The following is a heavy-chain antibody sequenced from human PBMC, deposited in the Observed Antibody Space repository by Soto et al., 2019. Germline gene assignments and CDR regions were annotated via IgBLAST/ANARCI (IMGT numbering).Heavy chain of an antibody. CDR2: IVVGSGNT. CDR1: GFTFTSSA. CDR3: AIYYDFWSGYYRPPPYYYYGMDV. D-gene: IGHD3-3*01. V-gene: IGHV1-58*01. J-gene: IGHJ6*02. Sequence: SVKVSCKASGFTFTSSAVQWVRQARGQRLEWIGWIVVGSGNTNYAQKFQERVTITRDMSTSTAYMELSSLRSEDTAVYYCAIYYDFWSGYYRPPPYYYYGMDVWGQGTTVTVSS.